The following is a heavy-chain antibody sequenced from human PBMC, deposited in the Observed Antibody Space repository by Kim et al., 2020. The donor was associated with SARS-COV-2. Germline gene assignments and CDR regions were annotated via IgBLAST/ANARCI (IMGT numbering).Heavy chain of an antibody. V-gene: IGHV4-34*01. Sequence: SETLSLTCAVYGGSFSGYYWSWIRQPPRKGLEWIGEINHSGSTNYNPSLKSRVTISVDTSKKQFSLRLNSVTAADTAVYYCARISLYSSTWYEDYWGQGTLVTVSS. CDR2: INHSGST. CDR3: ARISLYSSTWYEDY. CDR1: GGSFSGYY. D-gene: IGHD6-13*01. J-gene: IGHJ4*02.